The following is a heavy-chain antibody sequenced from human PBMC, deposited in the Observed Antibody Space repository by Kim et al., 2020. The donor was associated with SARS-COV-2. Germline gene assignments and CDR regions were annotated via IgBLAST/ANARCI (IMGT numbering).Heavy chain of an antibody. Sequence: GESLKISCKGSGYSFTSYWIGWVRQMPGKGLEWMGIIYPGDSDTRYSPSFQGQVTISADKSISTAYLQWSSLKASDTAMYYCARADYDITPTIGGVDYWGQGTLVTVSS. CDR3: ARADYDITPTIGGVDY. CDR1: GYSFTSYW. CDR2: IYPGDSDT. J-gene: IGHJ4*02. V-gene: IGHV5-51*01. D-gene: IGHD3-9*01.